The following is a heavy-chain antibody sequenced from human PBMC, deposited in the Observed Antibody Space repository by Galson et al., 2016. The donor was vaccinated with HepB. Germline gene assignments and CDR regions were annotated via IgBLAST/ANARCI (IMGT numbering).Heavy chain of an antibody. V-gene: IGHV6-1*01. CDR3: AREGLLGPTGSSPSRVQYFDY. Sequence: CAISGDSVSRNSAAWSWIRQSPSRGLEWLGRAYYRSKWYYDYAASVKSRLTISPDTLKNQFSLQLNSVTPEDTAVYYCAREGLLGPTGSSPSRVQYFDYWGQGALVTVSS. CDR2: AYYRSKWYY. D-gene: IGHD1-26*01. CDR1: GDSVSRNSAA. J-gene: IGHJ4*02.